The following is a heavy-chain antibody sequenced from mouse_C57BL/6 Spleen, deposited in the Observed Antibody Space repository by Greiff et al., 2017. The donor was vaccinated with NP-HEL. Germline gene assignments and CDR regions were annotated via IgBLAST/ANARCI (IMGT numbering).Heavy chain of an antibody. Sequence: VQLQQSGAELVRPGASVKLSCKASGYTFTDYYINWVKQRPGQGLEWIARIYPGSGNTYYNEKFKGKATLTAEKSSSTAYMQLSSLTSEDSAVYFCAREGNDGYYFAYWGQGTLVTVSA. CDR3: AREGNDGYYFAY. CDR1: GYTFTDYY. J-gene: IGHJ3*01. D-gene: IGHD2-3*01. V-gene: IGHV1-76*01. CDR2: IYPGSGNT.